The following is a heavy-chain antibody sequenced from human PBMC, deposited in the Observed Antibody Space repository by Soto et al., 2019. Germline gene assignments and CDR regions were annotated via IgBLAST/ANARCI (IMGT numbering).Heavy chain of an antibody. CDR2: ISYDGSNK. Sequence: QVQLVESGGGVAQHGRSLRLSCAASGFTFSSYGMHWVRQAPGKGLEWVAVISYDGSNKYYADSVKGRFTISRDNSKNTLYLQMNSLRAEDTAVYYCAKDRAGIQLWLRYYYYGMDVWGQGTTVTVSS. D-gene: IGHD5-18*01. J-gene: IGHJ6*02. CDR1: GFTFSSYG. CDR3: AKDRAGIQLWLRYYYYGMDV. V-gene: IGHV3-30*18.